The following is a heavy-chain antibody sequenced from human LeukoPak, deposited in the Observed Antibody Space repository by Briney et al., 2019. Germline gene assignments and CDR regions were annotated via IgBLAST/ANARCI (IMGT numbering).Heavy chain of an antibody. Sequence: PSETLSLTCTVSGGSISSSSYYWGWIRQPPGKGLEWIGSIYYSGSTYYNPSLKSRVTISVDTSKNQLSLKLSSVTAADTAVYYCASYYGGNSGSDYWGQGTLVTVSS. CDR3: ASYYGGNSGSDY. J-gene: IGHJ4*02. V-gene: IGHV4-39*01. D-gene: IGHD4-23*01. CDR1: GGSISSSSYY. CDR2: IYYSGST.